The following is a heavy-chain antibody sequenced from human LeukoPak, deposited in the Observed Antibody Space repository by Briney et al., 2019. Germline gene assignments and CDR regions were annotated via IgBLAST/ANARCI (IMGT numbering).Heavy chain of an antibody. D-gene: IGHD3-10*01. J-gene: IGHJ6*02. CDR1: GFTFDDYA. V-gene: IGHV3-9*01. Sequence: SLRLSCAASGFTFDDYAMHWVRQAPGEGLEWVSGISWDSGSVGYADSVKGRFTISRDNAKNSLYLQMNSLRPEDTAFYYCAKEGFGELLYGGMDVWGQGTTVTVSS. CDR3: AKEGFGELLYGGMDV. CDR2: ISWDSGSV.